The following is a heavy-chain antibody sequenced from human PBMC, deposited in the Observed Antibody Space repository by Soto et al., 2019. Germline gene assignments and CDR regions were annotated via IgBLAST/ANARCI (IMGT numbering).Heavy chain of an antibody. CDR3: ARDRGHYYRSDAVYK. D-gene: IGHD1-26*01. V-gene: IGHV1-46*01. CDR1: GYTFTSSY. CDR2: IDPSGGST. J-gene: IGHJ3*02. Sequence: SVKVSCKASGYTFTSSYMHWVRQAPGHGLEWMGIIDPSGGSTSYSQKVQGRVTMTRDTSTSTVYMELNSLRSEDTAVFYCARDRGHYYRSDAVYKWGQGTMVTVS.